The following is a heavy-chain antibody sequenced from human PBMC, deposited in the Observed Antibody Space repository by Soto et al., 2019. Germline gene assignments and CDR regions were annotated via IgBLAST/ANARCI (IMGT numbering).Heavy chain of an antibody. Sequence: SETLSLTCTVSGGSISSSSYYWGWIRQPPGKGLEWIGSIYYSGSTYYNPSLKSRVTISVDTSKNQSSLKLSSVTAADTAVYYCSYGSWEGFDYWGQGTLVTVSS. J-gene: IGHJ4*02. CDR2: IYYSGST. V-gene: IGHV4-39*01. CDR3: SYGSWEGFDY. CDR1: GGSISSSSYY. D-gene: IGHD1-26*01.